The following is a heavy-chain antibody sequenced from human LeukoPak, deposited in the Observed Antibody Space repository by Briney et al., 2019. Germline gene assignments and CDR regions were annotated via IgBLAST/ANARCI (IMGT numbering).Heavy chain of an antibody. CDR1: GFTFSSYN. J-gene: IGHJ5*02. V-gene: IGHV3-21*06. CDR3: ARAKLDSSFYP. CDR2: ISSSASYI. D-gene: IGHD3-3*02. Sequence: GGSLRLSCAASGFTFSSYNMIWVRQAPGKGLEWVSSISSSASYIYYTDSPKGRFTISRDNAKNSLYLQMNSLRAEDTAVYYCARAKLDSSFYPWGQGNLVTLSS.